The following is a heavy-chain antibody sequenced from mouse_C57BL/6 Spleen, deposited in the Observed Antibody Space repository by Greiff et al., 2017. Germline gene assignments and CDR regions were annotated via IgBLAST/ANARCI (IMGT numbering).Heavy chain of an antibody. CDR3: ARRGVAPYAMDY. J-gene: IGHJ4*01. CDR1: GFSLSTSGMG. D-gene: IGHD1-1*01. V-gene: IGHV8-12*01. CDR2: IYWDDDK. Sequence: QVQLKESGPGILQSSQTLRLTCSFSGFSLSTSGMGVSWIRQPSGKGLEWLAHIYWDDDKRYNPSLKSRLTISKDTSRNQVFLKITSVDTADTATYYCARRGVAPYAMDYWGQGTSVTVSS.